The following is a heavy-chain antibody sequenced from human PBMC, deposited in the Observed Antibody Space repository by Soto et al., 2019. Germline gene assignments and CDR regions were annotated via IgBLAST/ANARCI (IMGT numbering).Heavy chain of an antibody. J-gene: IGHJ5*02. D-gene: IGHD3-10*01. CDR1: GYSFTSYW. CDR2: IYPGDSDT. V-gene: IGHV5-51*01. CDR3: ARHGSLIWFGEYH. Sequence: GESLKISCKGSGYSFTSYWIGWVRQMPGKGLEWMGIIYPGDSDTRYSPSFQGQVTISADKSISTAYLQWSSLKSSEIAMYYCARHGSLIWFGEYHWGQGTLVTVSS.